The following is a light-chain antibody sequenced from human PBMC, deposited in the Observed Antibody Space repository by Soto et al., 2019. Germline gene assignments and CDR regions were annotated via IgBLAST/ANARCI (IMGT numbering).Light chain of an antibody. CDR3: CSYAGGYSVPYV. CDR2: DVY. V-gene: IGLV2-11*01. J-gene: IGLJ1*01. Sequence: QSALTQPRSVSGSPGQSVTISCTGTSSDVGGYNSVSWYQQHPGKASKLMIYDVYKRPTGVPNRFSGSKSGNTASLTISGIQAEDEADYDCCSYAGGYSVPYVFGTGNKVTV. CDR1: SSDVGGYNS.